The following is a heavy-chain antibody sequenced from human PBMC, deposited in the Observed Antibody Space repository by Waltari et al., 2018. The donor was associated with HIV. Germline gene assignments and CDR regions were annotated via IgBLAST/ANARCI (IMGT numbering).Heavy chain of an antibody. D-gene: IGHD2-8*01. V-gene: IGHV3-74*03. CDR1: GFVCGSHW. Sequence: VESGGNVVQPGGSLRLSGTDSGFVCGSHWMPWDRQSPGGGLFWVSRIDNDGRVIKYANSVKGRFTLSRDNTKEMLFLEMKSLRSEDSGIYYCVKDVAVTHYGVYYSGLDVWGQGTTVTV. J-gene: IGHJ6*02. CDR3: VKDVAVTHYGVYYSGLDV. CDR2: IDNDGRVI.